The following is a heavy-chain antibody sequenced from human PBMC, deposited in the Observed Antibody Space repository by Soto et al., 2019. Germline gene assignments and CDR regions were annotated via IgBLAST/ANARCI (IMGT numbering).Heavy chain of an antibody. CDR2: ISYDGSNK. V-gene: IGHV3-30*18. CDR1: GFTFSSYG. J-gene: IGHJ6*02. Sequence: GGSLRLSCAVSGFTFSSYGMHWVRQAPGKGLEWVAVISYDGSNKYYADSVKGRFTISRDNSKNTLYLQMNSLRAEDTAVYYCAKDQMATTYYYYGMDVWGQGTTVTVSS. D-gene: IGHD5-12*01. CDR3: AKDQMATTYYYYGMDV.